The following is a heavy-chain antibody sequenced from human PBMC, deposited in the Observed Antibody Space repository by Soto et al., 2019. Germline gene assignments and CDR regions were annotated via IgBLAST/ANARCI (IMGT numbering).Heavy chain of an antibody. V-gene: IGHV1-69*08. D-gene: IGHD2-21*02. CDR3: ARRRYCGYDCYHKHYYGMDV. CDR1: GDTFSSYI. J-gene: IGHJ6*02. CDR2: VIPVLTTT. Sequence: QVQLVQSGAEVKKPGSSVRVSCRSSGDTFSSYIVNWLRLAPGRGLEWMGRVIPVLTTTDYAQNFRGRVTISADRSTNTVYLDLSSVRSDDTAVYYCARRRYCGYDCYHKHYYGMDVWGQGSLVTVAS.